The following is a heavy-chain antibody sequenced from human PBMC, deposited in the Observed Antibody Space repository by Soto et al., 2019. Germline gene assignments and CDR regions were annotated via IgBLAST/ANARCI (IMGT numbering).Heavy chain of an antibody. V-gene: IGHV4-31*03. J-gene: IGHJ4*02. CDR1: GGSISSGGYY. CDR2: IFYSGST. Sequence: PSETLSLTCTVSGGSISSGGYYWSWIRQHPGKGLEWIGYIFYSGSTYYNPSLKSRVTISVDTSKNQFSLKLSSVTAADTAVYYCARVSSRYQPAYWGQGTLVTVSS. CDR3: ARVSSRYQPAY. D-gene: IGHD3-16*02.